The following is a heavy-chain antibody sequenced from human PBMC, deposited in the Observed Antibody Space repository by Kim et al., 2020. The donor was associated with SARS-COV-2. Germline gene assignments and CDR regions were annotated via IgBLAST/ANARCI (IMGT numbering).Heavy chain of an antibody. CDR1: GFTFSSYE. Sequence: GGSLRLSCAASGFTFSSYEMNWVRQAPGKGLEWVSYISSSGSTIYYADSVKGRFTISRDNAKNSLYLQMNSLRAEDTAVYYCARVTRGYSYGPSYYYYYGMDVWGQGTTVTVSS. V-gene: IGHV3-48*03. CDR3: ARVTRGYSYGPSYYYYYGMDV. CDR2: ISSSGSTI. D-gene: IGHD5-18*01. J-gene: IGHJ6*02.